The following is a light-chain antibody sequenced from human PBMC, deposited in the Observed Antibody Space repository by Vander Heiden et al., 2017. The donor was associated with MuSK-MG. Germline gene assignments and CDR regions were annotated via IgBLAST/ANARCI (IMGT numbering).Light chain of an antibody. CDR1: QGIRSY. CDR2: AAS. CDR3: QQYYSYPPRT. J-gene: IGKJ1*01. V-gene: IGKV1D-8*01. Sequence: VIWMTQSPSLLSASTGDRVTISCRMSQGIRSYLAWYQQKPGKAPELLIYAASTLQSGVPSRFSGSGSGTDFTLTISCLQSEDFATYYCQQYYSYPPRTFGQGTKVEIK.